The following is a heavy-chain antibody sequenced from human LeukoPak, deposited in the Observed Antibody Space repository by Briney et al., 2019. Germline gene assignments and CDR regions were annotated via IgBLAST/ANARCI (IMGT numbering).Heavy chain of an antibody. V-gene: IGHV3-11*04. CDR3: ARGDWGTY. J-gene: IGHJ4*02. CDR2: ISSGGNSI. CDR1: GFTFTDYW. D-gene: IGHD3-16*01. Sequence: GGSLRLSCAASGFTFTDYWMSWVRQAPGKGLEWVSYISSGGNSIDYADSVKGRFTISRDNAKNSLYLQMNSLRAEDTAVYYCARGDWGTYWGQGTLVTVSS.